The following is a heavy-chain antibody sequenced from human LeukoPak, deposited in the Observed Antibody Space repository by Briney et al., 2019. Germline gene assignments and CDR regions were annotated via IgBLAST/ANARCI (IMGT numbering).Heavy chain of an antibody. CDR3: ARAFRSSTSFDY. J-gene: IGHJ4*02. Sequence: PGGSLRLSCAASGFTFSSYSMTWVRQAPGKGLEWVSSISSSSSYIYYADSVKGRFTISRDNAKNSLYLQMNSLRAEDTAVYYCARAFRSSTSFDYWGQGTLVTVSS. CDR2: ISSSSSYI. V-gene: IGHV3-21*01. D-gene: IGHD2-2*01. CDR1: GFTFSSYS.